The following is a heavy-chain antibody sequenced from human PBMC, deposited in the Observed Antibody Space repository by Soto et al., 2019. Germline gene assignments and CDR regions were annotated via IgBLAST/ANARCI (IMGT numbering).Heavy chain of an antibody. V-gene: IGHV1-8*01. CDR3: ARGCYMVRGVINDYYFDY. CDR1: GYTFTSYD. D-gene: IGHD3-10*01. CDR2: MNPNSGNT. J-gene: IGHJ4*02. Sequence: ASVKVSCKASGYTFTSYDINWVRQATGQGLEWMGWMNPNSGNTGYAQKFQGRVTMTRNTSISTAYMELSSLSSEDTAVYYCARGCYMVRGVINDYYFDYSGQGTLVTVSS.